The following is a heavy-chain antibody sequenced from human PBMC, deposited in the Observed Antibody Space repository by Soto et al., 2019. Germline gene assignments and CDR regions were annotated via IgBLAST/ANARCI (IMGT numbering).Heavy chain of an antibody. V-gene: IGHV1-46*01. J-gene: IGHJ4*02. CDR2: VNPNEDSA. D-gene: IGHD3-16*02. CDR3: ARGYGGVVVYFDH. Sequence: QVQLVQSGAELKKPGAAVRVSCQASGYTFTRFFVYWFRQAPGQGLEWMGKVNPNEDSATYAQKFQGRPAMTTDTSTSTVSMELSSLRSDDTAVYYCARGYGGVVVYFDHWGQGTLITVSS. CDR1: GYTFTRFF.